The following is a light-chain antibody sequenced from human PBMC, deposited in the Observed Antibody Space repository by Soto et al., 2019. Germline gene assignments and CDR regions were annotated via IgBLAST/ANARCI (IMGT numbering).Light chain of an antibody. Sequence: QSALTQPASVSGSPGQSITISCTGTSSDVGRYNLVSWYQQHPGKAPKLIIYEDNKRPSGIPDRFSGSKSGTSATLGITGLQTGDEADYYCGTWDSSLSAVFGGGTKLTVL. J-gene: IGLJ2*01. CDR1: SSDVGRYNL. CDR3: GTWDSSLSAV. V-gene: IGLV2-14*02. CDR2: EDN.